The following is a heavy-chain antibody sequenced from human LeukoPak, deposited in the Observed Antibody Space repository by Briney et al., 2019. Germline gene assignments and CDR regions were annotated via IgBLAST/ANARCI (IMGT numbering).Heavy chain of an antibody. CDR1: GGSISSYY. J-gene: IGHJ4*02. D-gene: IGHD5-18*01. Sequence: SETLSLTCTVSGGSISSYYWSWIRQPPGKGLEWIGYIYYGGSTNYNPSLKSRVTISVDTSKNQFSLKLSSVTAADTAVYYCARGQYSYGYIWGQGTLVTVSS. CDR3: ARGQYSYGYI. V-gene: IGHV4-59*01. CDR2: IYYGGST.